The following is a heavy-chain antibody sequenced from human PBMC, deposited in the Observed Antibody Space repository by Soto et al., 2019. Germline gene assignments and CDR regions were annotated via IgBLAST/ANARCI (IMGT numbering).Heavy chain of an antibody. CDR2: ISYDGSNK. V-gene: IGHV3-30-3*01. J-gene: IGHJ6*02. CDR1: GFTFSSYA. Sequence: SLRLSCAASGFTFSSYAMHWVRQAPGKGLEWVAVISYDGSNKYYADSVKGRFTISRDNSKNTLYLQMNSLRAEDTAVYYCARDPSSSGRFPDKYYYYGMDVWGQGTTVTVSS. CDR3: ARDPSSSGRFPDKYYYYGMDV. D-gene: IGHD6-19*01.